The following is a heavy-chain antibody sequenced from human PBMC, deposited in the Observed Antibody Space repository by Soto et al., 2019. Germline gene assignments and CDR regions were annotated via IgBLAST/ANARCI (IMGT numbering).Heavy chain of an antibody. J-gene: IGHJ4*02. V-gene: IGHV4-59*01. CDR2: IYYSGST. CDR1: GGSISSYY. CDR3: ARVAGPLD. Sequence: QVQLQESGPGLVKPSETLSLTCTVSGGSISSYYWSWIRQPPGKGLEWIGYIYYSGSTNYNPSLKSRVTISVDTSKNQFSLKLSSVTAADTAVYYCARVAGPLDWGQGTLVTVSS.